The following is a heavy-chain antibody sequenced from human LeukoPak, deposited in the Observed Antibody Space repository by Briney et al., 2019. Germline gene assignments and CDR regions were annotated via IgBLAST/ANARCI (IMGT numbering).Heavy chain of an antibody. D-gene: IGHD2-8*02. CDR1: GFTFEDYA. V-gene: IGHV3-9*01. Sequence: GRSLRLSCAASGFTFEDYAMHWVRQVPGKGLEWVSGISWDSGNIDYADSVKGRFTISRDNAKNSLYLQMNSLRAEDTAMYYCAKDPGQDLVRVYFDYWGQGTLVTVSS. CDR2: ISWDSGNI. CDR3: AKDPGQDLVRVYFDY. J-gene: IGHJ4*02.